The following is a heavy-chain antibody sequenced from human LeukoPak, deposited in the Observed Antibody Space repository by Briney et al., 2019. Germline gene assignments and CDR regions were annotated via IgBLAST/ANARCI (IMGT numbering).Heavy chain of an antibody. CDR1: GFTFSSYA. CDR3: ARGGYYDSSGYYYVGYFHH. CDR2: ISFSGSTI. Sequence: PGGSLRLSCAASGFTFSSYAMNWVRQAPGKGLEWVSYISFSGSTIYYADSVKGRFTISRENAKKSLYVQMNSLRAEDTAVYYCARGGYYDSSGYYYVGYFHHWGQGTLVTVSS. J-gene: IGHJ1*01. D-gene: IGHD3-22*01. V-gene: IGHV3-48*03.